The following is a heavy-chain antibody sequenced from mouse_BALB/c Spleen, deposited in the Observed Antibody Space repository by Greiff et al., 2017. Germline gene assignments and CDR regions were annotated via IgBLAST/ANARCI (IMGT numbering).Heavy chain of an antibody. D-gene: IGHD1-1*01. CDR2: IDPSDSET. J-gene: IGHJ4*01. CDR3: AKRGSSGYYAMDY. CDR1: GYSFTSYW. Sequence: VQGVESGPQLVRPGASVKISCKASGYSFTSYWMHWVKQRPGQGLEWIGMIDPSDSETRLNQKFKDKATLTVDKSSSTAYMQLSSPTSEDSAVYYCAKRGSSGYYAMDYWGQGTSVTVSS. V-gene: IGHV1S126*01.